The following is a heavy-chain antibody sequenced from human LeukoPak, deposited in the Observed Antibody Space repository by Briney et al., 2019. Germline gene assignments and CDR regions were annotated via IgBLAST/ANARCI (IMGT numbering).Heavy chain of an antibody. D-gene: IGHD3-10*01. CDR3: ARPARRGVSFYFDY. J-gene: IGHJ4*02. CDR2: INHSGST. V-gene: IGHV4-34*01. CDR1: GGSFSGYY. Sequence: PSETLSLTCAVYGGSFSGYYWSWIRQPPGKGLEWIGEINHSGSTNCNPSLKSRVTISVDTSKNQFSLKLSSVTAADTAVYYCARPARRGVSFYFDYWGQGTLVTVSS.